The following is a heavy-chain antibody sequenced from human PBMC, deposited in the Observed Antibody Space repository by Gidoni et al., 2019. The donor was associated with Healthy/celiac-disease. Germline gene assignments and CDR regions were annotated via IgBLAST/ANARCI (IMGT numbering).Heavy chain of an antibody. CDR1: GGTFSSYA. Sequence: QVQLVQSGAEVKKPGSSVNVSCKASGGTFSSYAISWVRQAPGQGREWMGGIIPIFGTANYAQKFQGRVTITADESTSTAYMELSSLRSEDTAVYYCAREVKRVSGDAFDIWGQGTMVTVSS. V-gene: IGHV1-69*01. J-gene: IGHJ3*02. CDR2: IIPIFGTA. D-gene: IGHD6-19*01. CDR3: AREVKRVSGDAFDI.